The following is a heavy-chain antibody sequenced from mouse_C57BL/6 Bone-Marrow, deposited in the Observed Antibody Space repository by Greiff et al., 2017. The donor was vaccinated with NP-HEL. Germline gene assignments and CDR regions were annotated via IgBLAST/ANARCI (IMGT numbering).Heavy chain of an antibody. Sequence: VQLKESGGGLVKPGGSLKLSCAASGFTFSDYGMHWVRQAPEKGLEWVAYISSGSSTIYYADTVKGRFTISRDNAKNTLFLQMTSLRSEDTAMYYCARESYYYGSSYPAWFAYWGQGTLVTVSA. CDR2: ISSGSSTI. CDR3: ARESYYYGSSYPAWFAY. CDR1: GFTFSDYG. D-gene: IGHD1-1*01. V-gene: IGHV5-17*01. J-gene: IGHJ3*01.